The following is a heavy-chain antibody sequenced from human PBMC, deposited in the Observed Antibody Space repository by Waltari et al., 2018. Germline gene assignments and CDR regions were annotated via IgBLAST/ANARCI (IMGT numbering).Heavy chain of an antibody. Sequence: QVQLQESGPGLVKPSQTLSLPCTVSGGSISSGGSYWSWIRQHPGKGLEWIGYIYYSGSTYYNPSLKSRVTISVDTSKNQFSLKLSSVTAADTAVYYCASSKNIVVVPAAPNDAFDIWGQGTMVTVSS. CDR2: IYYSGST. CDR3: ASSKNIVVVPAAPNDAFDI. D-gene: IGHD2-2*01. V-gene: IGHV4-31*03. CDR1: GGSISSGGSY. J-gene: IGHJ3*02.